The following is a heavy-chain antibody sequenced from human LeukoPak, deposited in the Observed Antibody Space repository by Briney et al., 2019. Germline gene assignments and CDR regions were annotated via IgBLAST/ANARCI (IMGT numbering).Heavy chain of an antibody. J-gene: IGHJ3*02. Sequence: GASVKVSCKASGYIFTSYYMYWVRQAPGQGLEWMGIINPSGGSIRYAQKFQGRVTMTRDTSTSTVYMELSSLRSEDTAVYYCARDDESHAFGIWGQGTMVTVSS. CDR2: INPSGGSI. CDR1: GYIFTSYY. V-gene: IGHV1-46*01. CDR3: ARDDESHAFGI.